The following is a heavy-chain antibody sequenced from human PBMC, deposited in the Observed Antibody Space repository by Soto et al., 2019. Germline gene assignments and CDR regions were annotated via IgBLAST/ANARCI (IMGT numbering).Heavy chain of an antibody. CDR2: ISYDGSNK. Sequence: GGSLRRSCGASGFTFSSYAMHLFRQAQSKGLEWVAVISYDGSNKYYADSVKGRFTISRDNSKNTLYLQMNSLRAEDTAVYYCARDRGPPPYYYYGMDVWGQGTTVTVSS. CDR1: GFTFSSYA. J-gene: IGHJ6*02. V-gene: IGHV3-30-3*01. CDR3: ARDRGPPPYYYYGMDV.